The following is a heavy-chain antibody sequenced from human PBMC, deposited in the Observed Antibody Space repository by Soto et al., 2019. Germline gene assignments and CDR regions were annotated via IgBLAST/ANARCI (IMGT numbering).Heavy chain of an antibody. D-gene: IGHD2-2*01. CDR2: INAGNGNT. CDR1: SANYE. V-gene: IGHV1-3*03. CDR3: ARVGCTSCFQYYYYYYGMDV. J-gene: IGHJ6*02. Sequence: SANYEKNRVRQAPGQRLEWMGWINAGNGNTKYSQKFQDRVAVSRDTSASTAYMELSSLRSEDMAVYYCARVGCTSCFQYYYYYYGMDVWGQGTTVT.